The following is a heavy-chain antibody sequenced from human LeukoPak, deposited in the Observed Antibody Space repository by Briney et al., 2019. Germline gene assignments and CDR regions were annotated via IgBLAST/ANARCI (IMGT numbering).Heavy chain of an antibody. CDR1: GYTFTGYY. D-gene: IGHD3-10*01. CDR2: INPNXGGT. J-gene: IGHJ3*02. V-gene: IGHV1-2*02. CDR3: ARNRRLYYYGSGSYYKRGDAFDI. Sequence: ASVKVYCKASGYTFTGYYMHWVRQANGQGLEWMGWINPNXGGTNYAQKFQGRVTMTRDTSISTAYMELSRLRSDDTAVYYCARNRRLYYYGSGSYYKRGDAFDIWGQGTMVTVSS.